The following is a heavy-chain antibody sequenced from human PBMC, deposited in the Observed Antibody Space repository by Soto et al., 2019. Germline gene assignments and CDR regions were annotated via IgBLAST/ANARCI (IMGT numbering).Heavy chain of an antibody. Sequence: QVQLVQSGAEVKQPGSSVKVSCRASGGTFNNYAVSWVQQAPGQGLEWMGGIIPRFGTPNHSPEFQGRVTFTADTSMHTVYMELSRLKSEDTAIYYCVRALGYSTIGWLDPWGQGTLVTVSS. D-gene: IGHD5-18*01. J-gene: IGHJ5*02. CDR1: GGTFNNYA. V-gene: IGHV1-69*06. CDR3: VRALGYSTIGWLDP. CDR2: IIPRFGTP.